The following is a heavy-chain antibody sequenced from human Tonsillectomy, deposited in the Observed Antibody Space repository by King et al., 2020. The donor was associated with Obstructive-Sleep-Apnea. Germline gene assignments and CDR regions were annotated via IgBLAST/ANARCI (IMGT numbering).Heavy chain of an antibody. CDR3: ARGQKYSSSWYGSDAFDI. CDR2: IYPGDSDT. Sequence: VQLVESGAEVKKTGEALKISCKGSGYSFTSYWIGWVRQMPGKGLEWMGIIYPGDSDTRYSPSFQGQVTISADKSISTAYLQWSSLKAADTAMYYCARGQKYSSSWYGSDAFDIWGQGTMVTVSS. CDR1: GYSFTSYW. D-gene: IGHD6-13*01. V-gene: IGHV5-51*01. J-gene: IGHJ3*02.